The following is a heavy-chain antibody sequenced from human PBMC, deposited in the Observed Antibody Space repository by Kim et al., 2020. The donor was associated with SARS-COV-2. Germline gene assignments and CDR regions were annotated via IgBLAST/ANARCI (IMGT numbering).Heavy chain of an antibody. CDR2: INADSGGT. Sequence: ASVKVSCKASGYTFTDYYIHWVRQAPGKGLEWMGCINADSGGTHYAQKFRGRVTMTTDTSINTAHMVLTGLRSDDTAVFYCARDWADNSFDSWGQGTLVTVSS. D-gene: IGHD7-27*01. J-gene: IGHJ4*02. V-gene: IGHV1-2*02. CDR1: GYTFTDYY. CDR3: ARDWADNSFDS.